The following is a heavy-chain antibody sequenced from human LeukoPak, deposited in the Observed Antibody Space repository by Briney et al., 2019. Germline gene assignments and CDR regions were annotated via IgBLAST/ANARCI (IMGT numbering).Heavy chain of an antibody. CDR3: AKGGHSSGWYHDY. CDR2: TYYSGST. Sequence: SETLSLTCTVSGGSVSSDNYYWSWIRQPPGRGLEWIGYTYYSGSTNYNPSLKSRVTISVDTSKNQFSLKLSSVTAADTAVYYCAKGGHSSGWYHDYWGQGTLVTVSS. D-gene: IGHD6-19*01. V-gene: IGHV4-61*01. J-gene: IGHJ4*02. CDR1: GGSVSSDNYY.